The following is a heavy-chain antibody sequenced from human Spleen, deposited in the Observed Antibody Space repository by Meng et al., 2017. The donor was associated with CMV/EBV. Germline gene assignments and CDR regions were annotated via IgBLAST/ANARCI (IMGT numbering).Heavy chain of an antibody. CDR1: GFTFSSDA. J-gene: IGHJ5*02. Sequence: GESLKISCAASGFTFSSDAMSWVRQAPGKGLEWVAFIRYDGSNKYYADSVKGRFTISRDNSKNTLSLQMNSLRPEDTAVYYCAKGGGYCSSVSCSRFDPWGQGTTVTVSS. D-gene: IGHD2-2*01. CDR2: IRYDGSNK. V-gene: IGHV3-30*02. CDR3: AKGGGYCSSVSCSRFDP.